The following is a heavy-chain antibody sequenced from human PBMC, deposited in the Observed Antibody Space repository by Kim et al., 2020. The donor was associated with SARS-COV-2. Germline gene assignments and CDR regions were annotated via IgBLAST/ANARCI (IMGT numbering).Heavy chain of an antibody. CDR3: AGELYCTNGVCSYYYYGM. D-gene: IGHD2-8*01. Sequence: GGSLRLSCAASGFTFSSYSMNWVRQAPGEGLEWVSYISSSSIISYSDSVKGRFIISSDNAKKSLYLQMNSLRDEDTAVDYCAGELYCTNGVCSYYYYGM. CDR1: GFTFSSYS. V-gene: IGHV3-48*02. CDR2: ISSSSII. J-gene: IGHJ6*01.